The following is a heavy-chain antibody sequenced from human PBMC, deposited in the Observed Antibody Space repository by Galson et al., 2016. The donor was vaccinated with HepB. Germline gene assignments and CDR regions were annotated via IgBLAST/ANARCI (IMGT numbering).Heavy chain of an antibody. CDR3: AREPPTSSSSDP. V-gene: IGHV1-46*01. J-gene: IGHJ5*02. Sequence: SVKVSCKASGYTLSSYYMHWVRQAPGQGLEWMGVMFPSGGRTSYAQKFQGRVTMTRDTSTSTDYMELSSLGSEDTAVYYCAREPPTSSSSDPWGQGTLVTVSS. CDR2: MFPSGGRT. CDR1: GYTLSSYY.